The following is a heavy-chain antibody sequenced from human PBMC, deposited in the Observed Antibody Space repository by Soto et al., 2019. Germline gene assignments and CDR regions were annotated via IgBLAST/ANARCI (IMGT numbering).Heavy chain of an antibody. V-gene: IGHV3-23*01. CDR2: ISVSGGST. Sequence: GGSLRLSCAASGFTFSSYAMSWVRQAPGKGLEWVSAISVSGGSTYYADSVKGRLTTSRDNSKNTLYLQMNSLRAEDTAVYYCAKDGVSGSYYFYFDSWGQGALVTVSS. D-gene: IGHD1-26*01. CDR3: AKDGVSGSYYFYFDS. J-gene: IGHJ4*02. CDR1: GFTFSSYA.